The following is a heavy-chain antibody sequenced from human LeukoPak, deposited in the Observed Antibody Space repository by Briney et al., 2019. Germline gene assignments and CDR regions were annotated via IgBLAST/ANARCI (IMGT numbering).Heavy chain of an antibody. CDR2: MYYSGST. CDR3: ARQLRGEAVAGHLQPFDY. J-gene: IGHJ4*02. D-gene: IGHD6-19*01. Sequence: PSEILSLTCTVSGGSISSYYWNWIRQPPGKGLEWIGYMYYSGSTNYNPSLKSRATISVDTSKNQFSLKLSSVTAADTAVYFCARQLRGEAVAGHLQPFDYWGQGTLVTVSS. CDR1: GGSISSYY. V-gene: IGHV4-59*08.